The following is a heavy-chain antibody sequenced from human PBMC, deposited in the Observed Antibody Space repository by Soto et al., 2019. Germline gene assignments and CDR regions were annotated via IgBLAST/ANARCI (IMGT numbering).Heavy chain of an antibody. CDR3: ARNVVVPAPAAFDI. J-gene: IGHJ3*02. V-gene: IGHV4-39*01. CDR2: IYYSGNT. CDR1: GGSISSSSYY. Sequence: SETLSLTCTVSGGSISSSSYYWGWIRQPPGKGLEWIGSIYYSGNTYYNPSLKSRVTISVDTSKNQFSLKLVSVTAADTAVYYCARNVVVPAPAAFDIWGQGTMVTVSS. D-gene: IGHD2-2*01.